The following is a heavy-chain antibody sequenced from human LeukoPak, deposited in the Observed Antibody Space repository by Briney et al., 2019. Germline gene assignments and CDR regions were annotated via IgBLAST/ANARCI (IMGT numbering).Heavy chain of an antibody. D-gene: IGHD4-17*01. V-gene: IGHV3-21*01. J-gene: IGHJ4*02. CDR2: ISGDSSGM. CDR3: VRGTSDTVTDDLDY. Sequence: GGSLRLSCAVSGFTFSIYSMDWVRQTAGRGLEWVSSISGDSSGMYYRDSVKGRFTISRDNAKNLLYLQVNSLRAEDTAVYYCVRGTSDTVTDDLDYWGPGTVVTVSS. CDR1: GFTFSIYS.